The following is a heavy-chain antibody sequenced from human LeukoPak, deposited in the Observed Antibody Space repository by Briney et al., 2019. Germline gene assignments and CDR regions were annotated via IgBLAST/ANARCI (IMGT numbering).Heavy chain of an antibody. V-gene: IGHV3-30*02. Sequence: QPGGSLRLSCAASGFTFSSYGMHWVRQAPGKGLEWVAFIRYDGSNKYYADSVKGRFTISRDNSKNTLYLQMNSLRAEDTAVYYCAKGFYGSGSYYQHLDYWGQGTLVTVSS. CDR3: AKGFYGSGSYYQHLDY. CDR2: IRYDGSNK. J-gene: IGHJ4*02. D-gene: IGHD3-10*01. CDR1: GFTFSSYG.